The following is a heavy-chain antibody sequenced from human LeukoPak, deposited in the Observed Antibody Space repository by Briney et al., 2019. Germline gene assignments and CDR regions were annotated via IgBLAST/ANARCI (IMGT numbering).Heavy chain of an antibody. D-gene: IGHD1-26*01. CDR1: GFIFRGYG. V-gene: IGHV3-30*03. J-gene: IGHJ3*02. CDR2: ISYDRSNK. CDR3: ARAVGATPYDAFDM. Sequence: GGSLRLSCAASGFIFRGYGMNWVRQAPGKGLEWVAVISYDRSNKYYADSVKGRFTISRDNSKNTLDLQMNSLRAEDRAVYYCARAVGATPYDAFDMWGRGTLVTVSS.